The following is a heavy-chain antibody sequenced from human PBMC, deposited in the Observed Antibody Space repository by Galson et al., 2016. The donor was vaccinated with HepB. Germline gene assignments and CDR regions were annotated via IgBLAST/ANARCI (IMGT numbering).Heavy chain of an antibody. J-gene: IGHJ6*02. D-gene: IGHD3-9*01. CDR1: GYTFNIYG. V-gene: IGHV1-18*01. CDR3: ARDRKAYLSRYFDPGDYNGMDV. CDR2: ISGYNGKT. Sequence: SVKVSCKASGYTFNIYGISWVRQAPGQGLEWMGWISGYNGKTKYAQKVQDRVTMTTDTSTSTAYMEVRSLRSDDTAVYYCARDRKAYLSRYFDPGDYNGMDVWGQGTTVTVSS.